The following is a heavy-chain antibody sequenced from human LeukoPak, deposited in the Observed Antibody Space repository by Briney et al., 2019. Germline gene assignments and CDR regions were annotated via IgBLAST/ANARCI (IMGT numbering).Heavy chain of an antibody. D-gene: IGHD3-22*01. CDR3: ARAPLLEIVVVITPTLGAFDI. CDR2: ISAYNGNT. Sequence: ASVKVSCKASGYTFTSYGISWVRQAPGQGLEWMGWISAYNGNTNYAQKLQGRVTMTTDTSTSTAYMELRSLRSDDTAVYYCARAPLLEIVVVITPTLGAFDIWGQGTMVTVSS. J-gene: IGHJ3*02. CDR1: GYTFTSYG. V-gene: IGHV1-18*01.